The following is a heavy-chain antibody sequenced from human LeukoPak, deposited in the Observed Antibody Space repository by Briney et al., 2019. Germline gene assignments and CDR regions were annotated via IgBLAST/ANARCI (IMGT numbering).Heavy chain of an antibody. J-gene: IGHJ3*02. D-gene: IGHD3-22*01. CDR2: ISYDGTNK. Sequence: GRSLRLSCAASGFXFSNYAIHWVRQAPGKGLEWVAVISYDGTNKYYADSVKGRSTISRDNSKNTMYLQMNSLRAEDTAMYYCARAPTSYDSSGFGGAFDIWGQGTMVTVSS. CDR1: GFXFSNYA. CDR3: ARAPTSYDSSGFGGAFDI. V-gene: IGHV3-30-3*01.